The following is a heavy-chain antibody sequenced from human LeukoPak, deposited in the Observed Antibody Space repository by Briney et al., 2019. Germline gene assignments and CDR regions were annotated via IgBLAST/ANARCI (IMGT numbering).Heavy chain of an antibody. CDR1: GFAFHNYA. V-gene: IGHV3-9*01. D-gene: IGHD4-23*01. CDR3: AKDTGGNGAYFYAMDV. J-gene: IGHJ6*02. CDR2: INWNSDTK. Sequence: PGRSLRLSSVGSGFAFHNYAMHWVRRPPGKGLEWVSAINWNSDTKAYADSVKGRFTISRDRARNSLYLQMDSLRPEDTALYYCAKDTGGNGAYFYAMDVWGQGTSVTVSS.